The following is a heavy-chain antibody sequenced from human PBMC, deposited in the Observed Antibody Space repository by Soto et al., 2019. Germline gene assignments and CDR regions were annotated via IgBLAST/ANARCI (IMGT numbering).Heavy chain of an antibody. CDR2: ISYDGSNK. J-gene: IGHJ4*02. D-gene: IGHD6-13*01. Sequence: PEGSLRLSCAASGFTFSSYGMHWVRQAPGKGLEWVAVISYDGSNKYYADSVKGRFTISRDNSKNTLYLQMNSLRAEDTAVYYCAKDISYSSSWDPFDYWGQGTL. CDR3: AKDISYSSSWDPFDY. V-gene: IGHV3-30*18. CDR1: GFTFSSYG.